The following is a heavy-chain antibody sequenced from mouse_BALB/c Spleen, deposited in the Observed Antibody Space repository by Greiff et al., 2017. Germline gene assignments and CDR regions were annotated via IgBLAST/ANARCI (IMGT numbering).Heavy chain of an antibody. V-gene: IGHV1S29*02. CDR1: GYTFTDYN. CDR3: ARRGGNSYAMDY. CDR2: IYPYNGGT. D-gene: IGHD2-1*01. J-gene: IGHJ4*01. Sequence: VQLQQSGPELVNPGASVKISCKASGYTFTDYNMHWVKQSHGKSLEWIGYIYPYNGGTGYNQKFKSKATLTVDNSSSTAYMELRSLTSEDSAVYYCARRGGNSYAMDYWGQGTSVTVAS.